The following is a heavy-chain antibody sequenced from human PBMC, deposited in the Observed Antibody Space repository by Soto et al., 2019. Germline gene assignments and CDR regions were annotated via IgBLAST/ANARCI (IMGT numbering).Heavy chain of an antibody. J-gene: IGHJ4*02. Sequence: QVHLVQSGPEVRKPGDAVKVSCKASGYTFTSHGVSWVRQAPGQGLEWMGWISTFNGNAHYAQHLQGRLTMTTDTSTSTAYMELKSLTSDDTAVYYCARHVGYSSGWFLDWGQGTLVTVSS. V-gene: IGHV1-18*04. D-gene: IGHD6-19*01. CDR2: ISTFNGNA. CDR3: ARHVGYSSGWFLD. CDR1: GYTFTSHG.